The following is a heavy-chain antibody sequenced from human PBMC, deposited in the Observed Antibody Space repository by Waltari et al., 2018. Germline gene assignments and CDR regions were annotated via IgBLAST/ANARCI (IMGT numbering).Heavy chain of an antibody. CDR1: GFTFSSYG. V-gene: IGHV3-30*03. D-gene: IGHD5-12*01. J-gene: IGHJ4*02. CDR3: ADSGYDPLGY. CDR2: ISYDGSNK. Sequence: QVQPVESGGGVVQPGRSLRLSCAASGFTFSSYGMHWVRQAPGKGLEWVAVISYDGSNKYYADSVKGRFTISRDNSKNTLYLQMNSLRAEDTAVYYCADSGYDPLGYWGQGTLVTVSS.